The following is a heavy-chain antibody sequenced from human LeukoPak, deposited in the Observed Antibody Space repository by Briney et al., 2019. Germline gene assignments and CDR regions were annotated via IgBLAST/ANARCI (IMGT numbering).Heavy chain of an antibody. Sequence: GGSLRLSCAASGFTFSSYSMNWVRQAPGKGLEWVSSISSSSSYIYYADSVKGRFTISRDNAKNSLYLQMNSLRAEDTAVYYCARGPPMEVTGASYYFDYWGQGTLVTVSS. D-gene: IGHD4-23*01. CDR3: ARGPPMEVTGASYYFDY. CDR1: GFTFSSYS. J-gene: IGHJ4*02. V-gene: IGHV3-21*01. CDR2: ISSSSSYI.